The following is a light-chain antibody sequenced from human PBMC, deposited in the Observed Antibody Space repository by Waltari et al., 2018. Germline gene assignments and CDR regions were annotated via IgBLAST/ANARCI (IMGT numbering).Light chain of an antibody. V-gene: IGKV2-30*02. J-gene: IGKJ4*01. CDR1: QSLVHSDGNTY. CDR2: KVS. CDR3: MQGTHWPLT. Sequence: VVMTQSPLSLPVTLGQPASLSCKSSQSLVHSDGNTYLAWFQQRPGQSPRRLIYKVSNRGSGLPDRFSASGSGTDVTLKISRVEAEDVGVYYCMQGTHWPLTFGGGTKVEIK.